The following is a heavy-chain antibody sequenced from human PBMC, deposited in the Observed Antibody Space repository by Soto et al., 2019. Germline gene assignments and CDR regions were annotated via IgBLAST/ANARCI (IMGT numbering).Heavy chain of an antibody. Sequence: QVQLVQSGAEVKKPGSSVKVSCKASGGTFSSYTISWVRQAPGQGLEWMGRIIPILGIANYAQKFQDRVTXTEXKXMSTAYMELSSLRSEDTAVYYCARKEELDTAMVSEYWGQGTLVTVSS. J-gene: IGHJ4*02. CDR1: GGTFSSYT. CDR3: ARKEELDTAMVSEY. V-gene: IGHV1-69*02. D-gene: IGHD5-18*01. CDR2: IIPILGIA.